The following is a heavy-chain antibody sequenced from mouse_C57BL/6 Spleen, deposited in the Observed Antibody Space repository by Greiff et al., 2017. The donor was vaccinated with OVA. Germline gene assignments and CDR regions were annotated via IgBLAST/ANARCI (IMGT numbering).Heavy chain of an antibody. CDR1: GFTFSDYG. J-gene: IGHJ2*01. D-gene: IGHD4-1*01. Sequence: EVQLVESGGGLVKPGGSLKLSCAASGFTFSDYGMHWVRQAPEKGLEWVAYISSGSSTIYYADTVKGRFTISRDNAKNTLFLKRTSRGAEDTDMYYCARPGLGLPFDDWGQGTTLTVSS. CDR3: ARPGLGLPFDD. V-gene: IGHV5-17*01. CDR2: ISSGSSTI.